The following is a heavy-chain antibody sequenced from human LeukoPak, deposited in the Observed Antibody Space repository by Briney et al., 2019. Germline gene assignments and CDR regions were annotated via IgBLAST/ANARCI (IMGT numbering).Heavy chain of an antibody. CDR2: INDSGGST. CDR1: GFTFSNYA. D-gene: IGHD6-13*01. J-gene: IGHJ6*03. V-gene: IGHV3-23*01. Sequence: GGSLRLSCAASGFTFSNYAMSWVRQAPGKGLEWVSAINDSGGSTYYADSVKGRFTISRDNSKNTLYLQMNSLRAEDTAVYYCAKVSSSWYRDYYYYMDVWGKGTTVTISS. CDR3: AKVSSSWYRDYYYYMDV.